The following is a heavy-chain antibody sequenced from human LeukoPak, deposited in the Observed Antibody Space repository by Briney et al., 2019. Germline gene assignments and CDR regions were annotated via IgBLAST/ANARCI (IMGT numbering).Heavy chain of an antibody. CDR1: GDSVSSNTVG. D-gene: IGHD7-27*01. J-gene: IGHJ4*02. CDR2: TYYRSKWNN. V-gene: IGHV6-1*01. Sequence: SQTLSLTCAISGDSVSSNTVGWHWIRQSPSRGLEWLGRTYYRSKWNNDYAISVKSRITINPDTSKNQFSLQLNSVTPEDTAVYYCARSQHWGYDYWGQGTLVTVSS. CDR3: ARSQHWGYDY.